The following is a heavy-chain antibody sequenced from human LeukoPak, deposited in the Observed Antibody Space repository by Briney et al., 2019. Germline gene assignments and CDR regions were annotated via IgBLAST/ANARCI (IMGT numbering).Heavy chain of an antibody. D-gene: IGHD6-6*01. CDR1: GVSFSGYY. Sequence: SETLSLTCVVYGVSFSGYYWSWIRQPPGKGLEWIGEINHSGSTNYNPSLKSRVTISVDTSKNQFSLKLSSVTAADTAVYYCARGSEQLSSWFDPWGQGTLVTVSS. CDR3: ARGSEQLSSWFDP. J-gene: IGHJ5*02. CDR2: INHSGST. V-gene: IGHV4-34*01.